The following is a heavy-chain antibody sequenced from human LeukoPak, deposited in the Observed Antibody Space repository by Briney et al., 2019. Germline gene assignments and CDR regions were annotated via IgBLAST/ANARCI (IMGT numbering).Heavy chain of an antibody. CDR2: IYHSGST. D-gene: IGHD3-16*02. CDR1: GYSISSGYY. CDR3: ARDYHSGRNYYYYYYMDV. V-gene: IGHV4-38-2*02. Sequence: SETLSLTCTVSGYSISSGYYWGWIRQPPGKGLEWIGSIYHSGSTYYNPSLKSRVTISVDTSKNQFSLKLSSVTAADTAVYYCARDYHSGRNYYYYYYMDVWGKGTTVTVSS. J-gene: IGHJ6*03.